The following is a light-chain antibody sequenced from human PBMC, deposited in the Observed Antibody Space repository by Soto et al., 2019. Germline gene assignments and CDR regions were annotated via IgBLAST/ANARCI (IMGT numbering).Light chain of an antibody. V-gene: IGKV1-33*01. J-gene: IGKJ2*01. CDR2: DAS. CDR1: QDISDY. Sequence: DIQMTQSPSSLSASVGDRVTITCQASQDISDYLNWYQQKPGKAPKLLIYDASSLETGVPSRFSGSGSGTDFTFTISSLQPEDIATYYCQQYDNLPYTVGQGTKLEIK. CDR3: QQYDNLPYT.